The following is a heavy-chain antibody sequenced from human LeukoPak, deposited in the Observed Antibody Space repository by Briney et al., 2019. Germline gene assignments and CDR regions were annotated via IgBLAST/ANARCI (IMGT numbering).Heavy chain of an antibody. D-gene: IGHD5-18*01. CDR3: ARGDSPAMADGSDY. CDR2: ISVSGGST. V-gene: IGHV3-23*01. Sequence: GSLRLSCGTSGFTLSSHSMSWGRQAPGEGLEWVSAISVSGGSTYYADSVKGRFTISRDNAKNTLYLQMNSLRAEDTAVYYCARGDSPAMADGSDYWGQGTLVTVSS. CDR1: GFTLSSHS. J-gene: IGHJ4*02.